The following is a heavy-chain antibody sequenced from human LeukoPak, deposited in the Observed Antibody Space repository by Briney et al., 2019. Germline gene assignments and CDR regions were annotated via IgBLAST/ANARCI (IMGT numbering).Heavy chain of an antibody. Sequence: SETLSLTCTVSGGSISSYYWSWIRQPPGKGLEWIGYIYYSGSTNYNPSLKSRVTISVDTSKNQFSLKLSSVTAADTAVYYCTRGVDTAMDTGYYFDYWAREPWSPSPQ. CDR3: TRGVDTAMDTGYYFDY. J-gene: IGHJ4*02. V-gene: IGHV4-59*01. D-gene: IGHD5-18*01. CDR1: GGSISSYY. CDR2: IYYSGST.